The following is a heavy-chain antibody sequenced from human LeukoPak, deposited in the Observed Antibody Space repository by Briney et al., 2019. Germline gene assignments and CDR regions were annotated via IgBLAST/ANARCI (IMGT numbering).Heavy chain of an antibody. Sequence: ASVKVSCKASGYTFTGYYMHWVRQAPGQGLGWMGWINPNSGGTSYAQKFQGRVTMTRDTSTSTVYMELSSLRSEDTAVYYCAREDDIAAAGFDYWGQGTLVTVSS. CDR1: GYTFTGYY. CDR2: INPNSGGT. CDR3: AREDDIAAAGFDY. V-gene: IGHV1-2*02. D-gene: IGHD6-13*01. J-gene: IGHJ4*02.